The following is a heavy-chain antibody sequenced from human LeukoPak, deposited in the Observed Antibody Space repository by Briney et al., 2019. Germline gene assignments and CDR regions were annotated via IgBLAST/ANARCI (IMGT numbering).Heavy chain of an antibody. CDR1: GYTFTGYY. J-gene: IGHJ3*02. V-gene: IGHV1-2*02. Sequence: ASVKVSCKASGYTFTGYYMHWVRQAPGQVLGWMGWINPNSGGTNYAQKFQGRVTMTRDTSISTAYMELSRLRSDDTAVYYCARDRGAYYYDSSGYYHNDALDIWGQGTMVTVSS. D-gene: IGHD3-22*01. CDR3: ARDRGAYYYDSSGYYHNDALDI. CDR2: INPNSGGT.